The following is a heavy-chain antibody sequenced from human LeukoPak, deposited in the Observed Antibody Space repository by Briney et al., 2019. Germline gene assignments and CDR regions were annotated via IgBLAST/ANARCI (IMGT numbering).Heavy chain of an antibody. CDR3: AKDMWRFGELDYDY. Sequence: GGCLTLSCAASGFTFDDYAMHWVRQAPGKGLEWVCLISGDGGSTYYAASVKGRFTTSSNNSKNSPYLQMNSLRTEDTALYYCAKDMWRFGELDYDYWGQGTLVTVSS. J-gene: IGHJ4*02. CDR1: GFTFDDYA. D-gene: IGHD3-10*01. CDR2: ISGDGGST. V-gene: IGHV3-43*02.